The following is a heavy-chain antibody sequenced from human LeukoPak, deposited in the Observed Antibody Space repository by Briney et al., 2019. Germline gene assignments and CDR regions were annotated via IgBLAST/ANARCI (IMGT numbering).Heavy chain of an antibody. D-gene: IGHD3-10*01. CDR3: ARDQITMVRGVIIEGSFDY. V-gene: IGHV1-69*04. J-gene: IGHJ4*02. Sequence: GSSVKVSCKASGGTFSSYAISWVRQAPGQGLEWMGRIIPILGIANYAQKFQGRVTITADESTSTAYMELSSLRSEDTAVYYCARDQITMVRGVIIEGSFDYWGQGTLVTVSS. CDR2: IIPILGIA. CDR1: GGTFSSYA.